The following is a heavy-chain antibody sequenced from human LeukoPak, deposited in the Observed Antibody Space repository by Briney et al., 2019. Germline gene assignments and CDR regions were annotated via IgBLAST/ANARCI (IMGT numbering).Heavy chain of an antibody. CDR1: GFTFSNSV. CDR2: ISDDGSSE. D-gene: IGHD3-16*01. V-gene: IGHV3-30*04. Sequence: GGSLRLSCAASGFTFSNSVMHWVRQAPGKGLEWVAGISDDGSSEHYADSVKGRFTISRDNSDSTLYVQMNSLRVEDTAVYYCARESYGSGHCAAFGIWGQGTLVTVSS. J-gene: IGHJ3*02. CDR3: ARESYGSGHCAAFGI.